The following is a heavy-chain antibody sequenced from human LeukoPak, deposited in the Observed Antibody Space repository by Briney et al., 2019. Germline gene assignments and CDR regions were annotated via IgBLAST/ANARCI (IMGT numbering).Heavy chain of an antibody. D-gene: IGHD3-10*01. CDR1: GFTFSSYG. Sequence: GRSLRLSCAASGFTFSSYGMHWVRQAPGKGLEWVAVIWYDGSNKYYADSVKGRITISRDNYKNTLYLQMNSLRAEDTAVYYCAKGDHVLLWFGELSGAFDIWGQGTMVTVSS. CDR2: IWYDGSNK. J-gene: IGHJ3*02. CDR3: AKGDHVLLWFGELSGAFDI. V-gene: IGHV3-33*06.